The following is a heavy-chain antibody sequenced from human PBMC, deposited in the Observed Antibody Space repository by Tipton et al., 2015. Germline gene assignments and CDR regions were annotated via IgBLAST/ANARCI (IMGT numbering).Heavy chain of an antibody. J-gene: IGHJ4*02. Sequence: TLSLTCSVSGDSLSRGTYYWTWIRQHPGKGLEWIGYTYYSATTYYNPSLKSRLTISLDRSKSHFSLQLSSVTAADTAVYYCARSGDTYFDYWGQGTLVTVSS. CDR2: TYYSATT. V-gene: IGHV4-31*03. CDR3: ARSGDTYFDY. CDR1: GDSLSRGTYY. D-gene: IGHD5-18*01.